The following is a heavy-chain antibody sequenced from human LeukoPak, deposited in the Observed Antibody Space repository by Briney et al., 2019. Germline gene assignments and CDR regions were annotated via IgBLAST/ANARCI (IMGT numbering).Heavy chain of an antibody. V-gene: IGHV1-18*04. D-gene: IGHD3-22*01. CDR1: GYTFTGYY. J-gene: IGHJ5*02. CDR3: ARYDSSGYYYT. Sequence: GASVKVSCKASGYTFTGYYMHWVRQAPGQGLEWMGWISAYNGNTNYAQKLQGRVTMTTDTSTSTAYMDLRSLRSDDTAVYYCARYDSSGYYYTWGQGTLVTVSS. CDR2: ISAYNGNT.